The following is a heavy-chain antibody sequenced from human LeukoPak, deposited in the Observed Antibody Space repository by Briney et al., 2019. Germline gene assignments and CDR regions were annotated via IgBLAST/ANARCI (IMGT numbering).Heavy chain of an antibody. D-gene: IGHD3-10*01. CDR2: INHSGST. J-gene: IGHJ5*02. V-gene: IGHV4-34*01. CDR3: ARGETYYYGSGSSNWFDP. CDR1: GGSFSGYY. Sequence: SETLSLTCAVYGGSFSGYYWSWIRQPPGRGLEWIGEINHSGSTNYNPSLKSRVTISVDTSKNQFSLKLSSVTAADTAVYYCARGETYYYGSGSSNWFDPWGQGTLVTVSS.